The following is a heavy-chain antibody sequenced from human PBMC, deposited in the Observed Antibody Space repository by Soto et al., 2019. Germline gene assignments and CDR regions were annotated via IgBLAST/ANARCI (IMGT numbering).Heavy chain of an antibody. D-gene: IGHD1-1*01. CDR1: VFSFSDFA. CDR2: ISGRGDNT. CDR3: AKDRGSIGTTVRFDP. V-gene: IGHV3-23*01. J-gene: IGHJ5*02. Sequence: HPGGSLRLSCAASVFSFSDFAMSWVRQTPGKGPEWVSHISGRGDNTYYADSVKGRFTISRDNSKNTVFLQMDSLRAEDTATYYCAKDRGSIGTTVRFDPWGQGTLVTVSS.